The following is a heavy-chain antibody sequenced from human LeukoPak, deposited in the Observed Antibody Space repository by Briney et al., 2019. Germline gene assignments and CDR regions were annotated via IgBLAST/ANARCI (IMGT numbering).Heavy chain of an antibody. CDR1: GYNFRSYG. CDR3: AKETVAEFEFDY. CDR2: INTNTGNP. J-gene: IGHJ4*02. V-gene: IGHV7-4-1*02. D-gene: IGHD6-19*01. Sequence: ASVKVSCKASGYNFRSYGMHWVRQAPGQGLEWMGWINTNTGNPTYAQGFTGRFVFSLDISVSTAYLQISSLKAEDTAVYYCAKETVAEFEFDYWGQGTLVTVSS.